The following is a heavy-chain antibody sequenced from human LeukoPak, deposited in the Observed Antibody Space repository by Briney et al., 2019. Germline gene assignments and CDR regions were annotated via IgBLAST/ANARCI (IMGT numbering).Heavy chain of an antibody. CDR2: ISSSGSTI. V-gene: IGHV3-48*03. CDR1: GFTFSSYE. CDR3: AREGIVGAHDASDI. D-gene: IGHD1-26*01. Sequence: GGSLRLSCAASGFTFSSYEMNWVRQAPGKGLEWVSYISSSGSTIYYADSVKGRFTISRDNAKNSLYLQMNSLRAEDTAVYYCAREGIVGAHDASDIWGQGTMVTVSS. J-gene: IGHJ3*02.